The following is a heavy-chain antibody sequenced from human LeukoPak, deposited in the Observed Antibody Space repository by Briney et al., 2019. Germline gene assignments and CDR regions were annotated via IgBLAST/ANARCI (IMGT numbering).Heavy chain of an antibody. Sequence: GASVKVSCKASGYTSTGYYMHWVRQAPGQGLEWMGWINPNSGVTNYAQKFQGRVTMTRDTSISTAYMELSRLRSEDTAVYYCASASYYDFWSGIGYWGQGTLVTVSS. CDR3: ASASYYDFWSGIGY. J-gene: IGHJ4*02. CDR1: GYTSTGYY. D-gene: IGHD3-3*01. CDR2: INPNSGVT. V-gene: IGHV1-2*02.